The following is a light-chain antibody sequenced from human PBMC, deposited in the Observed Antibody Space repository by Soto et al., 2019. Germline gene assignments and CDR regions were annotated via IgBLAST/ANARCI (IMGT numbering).Light chain of an antibody. CDR2: KAS. CDR1: QSISSW. J-gene: IGKJ1*01. Sequence: DIQMTQSPSTLSASVGDRVTITCRASQSISSWLAWYQQKPGKAPKLLIYKASSLESGVPSRFSGSGSGTEFTLTISRLQPDDFAAYYCQQYNRYPRTFGQGPKVEIK. V-gene: IGKV1-5*03. CDR3: QQYNRYPRT.